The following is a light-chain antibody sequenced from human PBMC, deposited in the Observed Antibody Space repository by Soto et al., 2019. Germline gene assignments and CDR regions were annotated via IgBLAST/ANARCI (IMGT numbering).Light chain of an antibody. Sequence: DIQMTQSPSSLSASVGDRVTITCQASQDISNYLNWYQQKPGKAPKLLIYDASNLETGVPSRFSGSGSGTDFTFTISSRQPEDIATYYCQQYDNPTWTFGQGTKVEIK. J-gene: IGKJ1*01. CDR2: DAS. CDR1: QDISNY. CDR3: QQYDNPTWT. V-gene: IGKV1-33*01.